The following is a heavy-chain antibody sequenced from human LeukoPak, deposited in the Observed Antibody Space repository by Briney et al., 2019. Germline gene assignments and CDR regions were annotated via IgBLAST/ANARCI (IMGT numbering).Heavy chain of an antibody. CDR2: IDYSGSI. CDR1: GGSISSSSYY. CDR3: ARGLPFDP. J-gene: IGHJ5*02. V-gene: IGHV4-39*07. Sequence: SETLSLTCTVSGGSISSSSYYWVWIRQPPGKGLEWIGTIDYSGSINYNPSLKSRVTISVDTSKNQFSLKLTSVTAADTAVYYCARGLPFDPWGQGTLVTVSS. D-gene: IGHD3-16*01.